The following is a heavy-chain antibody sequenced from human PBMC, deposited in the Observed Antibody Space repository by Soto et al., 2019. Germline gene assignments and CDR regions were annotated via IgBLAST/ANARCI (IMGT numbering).Heavy chain of an antibody. CDR2: ISGSGGST. V-gene: IGHV3-23*01. CDR1: GFTFSSYA. D-gene: IGHD3-22*01. Sequence: VGSLRLSCAASGFTFSSYAMSWVRQAPGKGLEWVSAISGSGGSTYYADSVKGRFTISRDNSKNTLYLQMNSLRAEDTAVYYCAKDDDSNKWYYWGQGTLVTVSS. CDR3: AKDDDSNKWYY. J-gene: IGHJ4*02.